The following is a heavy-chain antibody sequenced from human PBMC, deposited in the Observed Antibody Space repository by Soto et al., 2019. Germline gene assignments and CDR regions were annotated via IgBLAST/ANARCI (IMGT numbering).Heavy chain of an antibody. D-gene: IGHD6-6*01. J-gene: IGHJ6*02. CDR3: ARIQRAARRVDYYGMDV. CDR2: IDPSDSYT. CDR1: GYSFTSYW. V-gene: IGHV5-10-1*01. Sequence: GQSLKISCKGSGYSFTSYWISSVRQMPGKGLAWMGRIDPSDSYTNYSPSFQGHVTISANKSISTAYLQWSSLKASDTAMYYCARIQRAARRVDYYGMDVWGQGTTVTVSS.